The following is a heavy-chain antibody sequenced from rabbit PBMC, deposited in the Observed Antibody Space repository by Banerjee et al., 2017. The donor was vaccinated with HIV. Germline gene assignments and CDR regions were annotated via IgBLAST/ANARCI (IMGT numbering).Heavy chain of an antibody. V-gene: IGHV1S40*01. CDR2: IGAGSSGTT. D-gene: IGHD1-1*01. Sequence: QSLEESGGDLVKPGASLTLSCKASGFDLSSYWMCWVRQAPGKGLEWIACIGAGSSGTTYYASWAKGRFTISKTSSTTVTLQMTSLTAADTATYFCARDDATSSGYYISAFRLWGPGTLVTV. J-gene: IGHJ4*01. CDR1: GFDLSSYW. CDR3: ARDDATSSGYYISAFRL.